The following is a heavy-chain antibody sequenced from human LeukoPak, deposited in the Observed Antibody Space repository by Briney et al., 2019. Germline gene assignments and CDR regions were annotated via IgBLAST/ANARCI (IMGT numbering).Heavy chain of an antibody. V-gene: IGHV4-34*01. CDR2: INHSGST. D-gene: IGHD1-1*01. CDR3: ARVNWIYWYFDL. J-gene: IGHJ2*01. Sequence: SETLSLTCAVYGGSFSGYYWSWIRQPPGKGLEWIGEINHSGSTNYNPSLKSRVTISVDRSKNQFSLKLSSVTAADTAVYYCARVNWIYWYFDLWGRGTLVTVSS. CDR1: GGSFSGYY.